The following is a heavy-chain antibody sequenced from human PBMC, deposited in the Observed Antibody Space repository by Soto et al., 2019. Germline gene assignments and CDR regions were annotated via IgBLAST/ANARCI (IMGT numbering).Heavy chain of an antibody. CDR2: ISSSSSYI. CDR1: GFTFSSYS. D-gene: IGHD5-12*01. Sequence: EVQLVESGGGLVKPGGSLRLSCAASGFTFSSYSMNWVRQAPGKGLEWVSSISSSSSYIYYGDSVKGRFTISRDNAKNSLYLQMNSLRAEDTAVYYCAREAPPSVDDDYWGQGTLVTVSS. J-gene: IGHJ4*02. CDR3: AREAPPSVDDDY. V-gene: IGHV3-21*01.